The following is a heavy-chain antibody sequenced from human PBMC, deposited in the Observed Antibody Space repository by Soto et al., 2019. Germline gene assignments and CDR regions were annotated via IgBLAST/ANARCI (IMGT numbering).Heavy chain of an antibody. CDR3: AKVLHSSGWYGMDV. J-gene: IGHJ6*02. D-gene: IGHD6-19*01. Sequence: PWWSLRLSCSASGFTFSSYAMSWFRQAPGKGLEWVSAISGSGGSTYYADSVKGRFTISRDNSKNTLYLQMNSLRAEDTAVYYCAKVLHSSGWYGMDVWGQGTTVTVSS. CDR2: ISGSGGST. CDR1: GFTFSSYA. V-gene: IGHV3-23*01.